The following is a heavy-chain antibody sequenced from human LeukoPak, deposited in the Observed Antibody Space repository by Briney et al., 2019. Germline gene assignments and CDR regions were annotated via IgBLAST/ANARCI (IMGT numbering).Heavy chain of an antibody. J-gene: IGHJ3*02. CDR2: ISSGGRTI. CDR3: ARPVVAATTPDTFDI. V-gene: IGHV3-11*04. CDR1: GFTFSDYY. Sequence: GGSLRLSCAASGFTFSDYYMSWIRQAPGKGLEWVSYISSGGRTIYYADSVKGRFTMCRDNAKNSLYLQMNSLRAEDTAVYYCARPVVAATTPDTFDIWGQGTMVTVSS. D-gene: IGHD2-15*01.